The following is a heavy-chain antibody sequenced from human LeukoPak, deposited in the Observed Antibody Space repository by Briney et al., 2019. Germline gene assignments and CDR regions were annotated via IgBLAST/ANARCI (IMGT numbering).Heavy chain of an antibody. Sequence: GGSLRLSCAASGCTFSSYEMNWVRQAPGKGLEWVSSISASAAMTYYADSVKGRFTISRDNSKNTFYLQMNSLRADDTALYYCAKDRTGTTGRDWLDPWGQGTLVTVSS. CDR3: AKDRTGTTGRDWLDP. J-gene: IGHJ5*02. V-gene: IGHV3-23*01. D-gene: IGHD1-1*01. CDR1: GCTFSSYE. CDR2: ISASAAMT.